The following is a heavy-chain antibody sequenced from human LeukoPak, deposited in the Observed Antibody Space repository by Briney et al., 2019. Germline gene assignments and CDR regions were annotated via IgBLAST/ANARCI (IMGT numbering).Heavy chain of an antibody. CDR2: INPNSGT. CDR1: GYTFTGYY. Sequence: ASVKVSCKASGYTFTGYYMHWVRQAPGQGLEWMGCINPNSGTNYAQKFQGRVTVTRDTSISTAYMELSSLRSDDTAVYYCARPLTTTTTLGIDYWGQGTLVTVSS. V-gene: IGHV1-2*02. CDR3: ARPLTTTTTLGIDY. D-gene: IGHD4/OR15-4a*01. J-gene: IGHJ4*02.